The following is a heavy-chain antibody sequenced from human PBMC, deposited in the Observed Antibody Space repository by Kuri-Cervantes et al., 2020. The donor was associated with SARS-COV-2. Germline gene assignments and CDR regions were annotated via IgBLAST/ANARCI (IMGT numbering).Heavy chain of an antibody. CDR3: ARGGAYDFWSGYYYEGIPFDY. Sequence: ASVKVSCKASGYTFTSYDINWVQQATGQGLEWMGWMNPNRGNTGYAQKFQGRVTITRNTSISTAYMELSSLGSEDTAVYYCARGGAYDFWSGYYYEGIPFDYWGQGTLVTVSS. J-gene: IGHJ4*02. V-gene: IGHV1-8*03. CDR2: MNPNRGNT. CDR1: GYTFTSYD. D-gene: IGHD3-3*01.